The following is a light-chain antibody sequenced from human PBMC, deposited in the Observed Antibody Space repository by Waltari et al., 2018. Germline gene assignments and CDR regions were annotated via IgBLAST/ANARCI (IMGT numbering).Light chain of an antibody. CDR2: GSS. V-gene: IGKV3-20*01. Sequence: EIVLTQSPGTLSVSLGERATLSCRASQSVSSSYLALYQEKPGQAPRLLIYGSSSRATCIPDRLSGSGSGTDFTLTISRLEPEDFAVYYCQQYGSSPWTFGQGTKVEIK. CDR1: QSVSSSY. J-gene: IGKJ1*01. CDR3: QQYGSSPWT.